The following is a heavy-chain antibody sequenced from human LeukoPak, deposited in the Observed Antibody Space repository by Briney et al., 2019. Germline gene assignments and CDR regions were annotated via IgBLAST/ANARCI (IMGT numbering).Heavy chain of an antibody. Sequence: SQTLSLTCAISGDSVSSNSVAWNWIRQSPLRGLEWLGRTYYRSKWYNDYAVSVKSRITVNPDTSKNQFSLQLNSVTPEDTAVYYCARDDCSGGSCYWRFDPRGQGTLVTVSS. CDR2: TYYRSKWYN. J-gene: IGHJ5*02. D-gene: IGHD2-15*01. V-gene: IGHV6-1*01. CDR3: ARDDCSGGSCYWRFDP. CDR1: GDSVSSNSVA.